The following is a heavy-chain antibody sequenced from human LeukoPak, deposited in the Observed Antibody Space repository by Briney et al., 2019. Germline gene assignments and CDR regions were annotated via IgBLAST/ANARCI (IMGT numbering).Heavy chain of an antibody. J-gene: IGHJ6*04. V-gene: IGHV4-39*07. D-gene: IGHD5-12*01. CDR3: ARRSGYATWDV. CDR1: GGSISSSSYY. Sequence: SETLFLTCTVSGGSISSSSYYWGWIRQPPGKGLEWIGSIYYSGSTYYNPSLKSRVTISVDTSKNQFSLKLSSVTAADTAVYYCARRSGYATWDVWGKGTTVTVSS. CDR2: IYYSGST.